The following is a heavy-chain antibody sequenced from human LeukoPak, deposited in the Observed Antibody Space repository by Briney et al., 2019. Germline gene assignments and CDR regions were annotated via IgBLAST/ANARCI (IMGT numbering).Heavy chain of an antibody. D-gene: IGHD6-13*01. J-gene: IGHJ4*02. V-gene: IGHV3-9*01. CDR2: ISWNSGSI. CDR3: AKDMGYSSSWDFDY. CDR1: GFTFDDYA. Sequence: GGSLRLSCAASGFTFDDYAMHWVRQAPGKGLEWVSGISWNSGSIGYAGSVKGRFTISRDNAKNSLYLQMNSLRAEDTALYYCAKDMGYSSSWDFDYWGQGTLVTVSS.